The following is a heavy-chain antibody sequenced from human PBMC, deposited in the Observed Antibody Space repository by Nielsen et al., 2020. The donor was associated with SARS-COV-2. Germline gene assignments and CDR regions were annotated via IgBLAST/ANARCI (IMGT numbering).Heavy chain of an antibody. Sequence: SETLSLTCTVSGGSISSYYWSWIRQPAGKGLEWIGYIYYSGSTYYNPSLKSRVTISVDTSKNQFSLKLSSVTAADTAVYYCARDTLFTDYVWGSYRWGQGTLVTVSS. D-gene: IGHD3-16*02. J-gene: IGHJ4*02. CDR2: IYYSGST. CDR3: ARDTLFTDYVWGSYR. CDR1: GGSISSYY. V-gene: IGHV4-59*06.